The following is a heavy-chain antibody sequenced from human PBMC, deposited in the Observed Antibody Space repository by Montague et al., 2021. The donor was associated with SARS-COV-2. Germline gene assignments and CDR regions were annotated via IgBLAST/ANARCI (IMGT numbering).Heavy chain of an antibody. CDR3: ARACGTEVRGNGMDV. Sequence: SLRLSCAASGFSFSDYDFHWVRQATGKGLEWVSSIGTAGNTYYAGSVGGRFTISRENAKNSLYLQINSLRAGDTAVYHCARACGTEVRGNGMDVWGQGTTVTVSS. J-gene: IGHJ6*02. CDR2: IGTAGNT. D-gene: IGHD2-15*01. V-gene: IGHV3-13*04. CDR1: GFSFSDYD.